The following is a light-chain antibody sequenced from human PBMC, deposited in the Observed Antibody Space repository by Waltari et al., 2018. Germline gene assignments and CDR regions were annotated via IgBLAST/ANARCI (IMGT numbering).Light chain of an antibody. J-gene: IGLJ2*01. CDR2: YVS. CDR1: STAVGGCNY. Sequence: SALTLPRPLLGSPGPSFTISCTGISTAVGGCNYVSWYQQHPGKTPKLMIYYVSKRPSGLPDRFSGSKSGNTASLTISGLRADDETVYFCCSYAGSYADVVFGGGTKLTVL. V-gene: IGLV2-11*01. CDR3: CSYAGSYADVV.